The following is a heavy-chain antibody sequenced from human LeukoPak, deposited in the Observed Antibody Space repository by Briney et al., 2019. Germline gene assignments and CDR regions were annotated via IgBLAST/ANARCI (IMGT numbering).Heavy chain of an antibody. D-gene: IGHD3/OR15-3a*01. V-gene: IGHV4-34*01. CDR1: GGSFSGYY. J-gene: IGHJ4*02. CDR2: INHSGST. CDR3: ASGGDWTAFDY. Sequence: PSETLSLTCAAYGGSFSGYYWSWIRQPPGKGLEWIGEINHSGSTNYNPSLKSRVTISVDTSKNQFSLKLSSVTAADTAVYYCASGGDWTAFDYWGQGTLVTVSS.